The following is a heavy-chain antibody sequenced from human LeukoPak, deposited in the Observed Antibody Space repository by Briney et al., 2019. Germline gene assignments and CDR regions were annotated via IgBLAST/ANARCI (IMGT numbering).Heavy chain of an antibody. D-gene: IGHD3-22*01. CDR3: ARGRIYYDASGHYYPDY. CDR2: ISGDSDST. Sequence: ASVKVSCKASGYTFSSYGVTWVRQAPGQGLEWMGWISGDSDSTNYAQKFQDKVTMTTDTSTNTAYLELRSLTSDDTAIYYCARGRIYYDASGHYYPDYWGQGTLLTVSS. V-gene: IGHV1-18*01. CDR1: GYTFSSYG. J-gene: IGHJ4*02.